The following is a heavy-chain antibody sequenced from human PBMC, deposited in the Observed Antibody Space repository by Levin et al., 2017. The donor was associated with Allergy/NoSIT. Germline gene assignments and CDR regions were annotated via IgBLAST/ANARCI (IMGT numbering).Heavy chain of an antibody. V-gene: IGHV3-20*04. J-gene: IGHJ4*02. CDR3: ARAIAAAGTQTSFDY. Sequence: LSLTCAASGFTFDDYGMSWVRQAPGKGLEWVSGINWNGGSTGYADSVKGRFTISRDNAKNSLYLQMNSLRAEDTALYYCARAIAAAGTQTSFDYWGQGTLVTVSS. CDR1: GFTFDDYG. D-gene: IGHD6-13*01. CDR2: INWNGGST.